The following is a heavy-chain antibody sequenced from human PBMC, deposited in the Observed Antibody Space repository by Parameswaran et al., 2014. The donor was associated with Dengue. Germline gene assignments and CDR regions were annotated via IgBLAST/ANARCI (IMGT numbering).Heavy chain of an antibody. CDR3: AGGRYCSSTSCPPVAFDI. D-gene: IGHD2-2*01. CDR2: IYHSGST. V-gene: IGHV4-30-2*01. J-gene: IGHJ3*02. Sequence: KGLEWIGYIYHSGSTYYNPSLKSRVTISVDRSKNQFSLKLSSVTAADTAVYYCAGGRYCSSTSCPPVAFDIWGQGTMVTVSS.